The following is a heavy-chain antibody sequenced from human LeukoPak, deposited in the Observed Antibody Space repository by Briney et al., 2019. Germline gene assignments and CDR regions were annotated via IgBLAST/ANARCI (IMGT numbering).Heavy chain of an antibody. D-gene: IGHD5-24*01. CDR2: ISYSGST. CDR1: GVSIRSDY. Sequence: SETLSLTCTVSGVSIRSDYWSWIRQPPGKGLEWIGYISYSGSTYYNPSLKSRVTISRDTSNNQFSLKLSSVTAADTAVYYCVRDRGYWGQGTLVTVSS. J-gene: IGHJ4*02. V-gene: IGHV4-59*06. CDR3: VRDRGY.